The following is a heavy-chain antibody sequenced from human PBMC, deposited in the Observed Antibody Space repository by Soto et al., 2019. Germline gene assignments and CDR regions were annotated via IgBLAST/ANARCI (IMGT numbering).Heavy chain of an antibody. J-gene: IGHJ6*02. V-gene: IGHV5-10-1*01. D-gene: IGHD1-1*01. CDR1: GYSFTSHW. Sequence: PGESLKISCQGSGYSFTSHWITWVRQTPGKGLEWMGRTDPSNSYTNYSPSFQGHVAISIDRSISTAYLQWSSLEASDTAIYYCARRLSGPKEEYNAYYFYGLDVWGQGTTVTVSS. CDR3: ARRLSGPKEEYNAYYFYGLDV. CDR2: TDPSNSYT.